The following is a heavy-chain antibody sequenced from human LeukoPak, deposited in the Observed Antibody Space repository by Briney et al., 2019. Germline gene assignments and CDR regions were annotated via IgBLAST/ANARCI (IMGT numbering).Heavy chain of an antibody. V-gene: IGHV4-61*01. CDR2: VSHSGNT. CDR1: GGSVISGSYY. J-gene: IGHJ4*02. D-gene: IGHD2-21*01. CDR3: ARHLNNCGDDCYIFDY. Sequence: SETLSLTCTVSGGSVISGSYYWSWIRQPPGKGLEWIGYVSHSGNTNYNPSLKSRVTISKDTSKNQFSLRVSSVTAADTAVYYCARHLNNCGDDCYIFDYWGQGTLVTVSS.